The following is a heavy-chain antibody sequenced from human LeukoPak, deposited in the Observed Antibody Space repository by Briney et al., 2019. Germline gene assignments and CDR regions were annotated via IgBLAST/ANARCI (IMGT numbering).Heavy chain of an antibody. CDR1: GYTFTSYG. D-gene: IGHD4-17*01. V-gene: IGHV1-18*01. J-gene: IGHJ6*02. Sequence: VSVKVSCKASGYTFTSYGISRVRQAPGQGLEWMGWISAYNGNTNYAHKLQGRVTMTTDTSTSTAYMELRSLRSDDTAVYYCARDRRVLTTVTPPYYYYGMDVWGQGTTVTVSS. CDR3: ARDRRVLTTVTPPYYYYGMDV. CDR2: ISAYNGNT.